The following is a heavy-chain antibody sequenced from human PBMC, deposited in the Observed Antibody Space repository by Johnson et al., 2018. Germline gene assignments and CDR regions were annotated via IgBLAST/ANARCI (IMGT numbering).Heavy chain of an antibody. V-gene: IGHV3-23*04. D-gene: IGHD3-3*01. J-gene: IGHJ1*01. CDR2: ISGSGGTS. CDR1: GFTFSHYA. Sequence: QLVQSGGGLVQPGGSLRLSCAASGFTFSHYAMSWVRQAPGKGLEWVAGISGSGGTSFYADSLRGRVTVSRDKSKNTLFLHVNSLRAEDTALYYCAKYDHAVLTFAEYFQHWGQGTLLTVSS. CDR3: AKYDHAVLTFAEYFQH.